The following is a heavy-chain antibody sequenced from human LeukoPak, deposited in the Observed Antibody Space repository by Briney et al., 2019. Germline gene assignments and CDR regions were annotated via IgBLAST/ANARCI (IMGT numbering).Heavy chain of an antibody. V-gene: IGHV3-72*01. CDR1: GFTFSNYA. D-gene: IGHD7-27*01. CDR2: IRNKVNSYTT. J-gene: IGHJ4*02. Sequence: GGSLRLSCAASGFTFSNYAIHWVRQAPGKGLEWVGRIRNKVNSYTTEYAASVKDRFTISRDDSKNSLYLQMNSLKTEDTAVYYCARVRYWGGVDYWGQGALVTVSS. CDR3: ARVRYWGGVDY.